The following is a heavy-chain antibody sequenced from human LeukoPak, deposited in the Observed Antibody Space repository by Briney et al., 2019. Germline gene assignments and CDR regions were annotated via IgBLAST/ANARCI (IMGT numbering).Heavy chain of an antibody. CDR2: NSSIGGGT. CDR1: GFTFGTFA. D-gene: IGHD3/OR15-3a*01. Sequence: GGSLRLSCSASGFTFGTFAMHWVRQAPGKGLEYISTNSSIGGGTDYADSVKGRFTISRDNSKNTLFLQMSSLRAEDTAVYYCVRFPDWWGQGTLVTVSS. V-gene: IGHV3-64D*09. J-gene: IGHJ4*02. CDR3: VRFPDW.